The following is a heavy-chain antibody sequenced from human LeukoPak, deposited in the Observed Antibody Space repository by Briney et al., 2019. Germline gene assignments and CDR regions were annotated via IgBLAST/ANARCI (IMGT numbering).Heavy chain of an antibody. D-gene: IGHD3-16*01. Sequence: PGGSLRLSCAASGFTFSSYAMSWVRQAPGKGLEWVSAISGSGGSTYYADSVKGRFTISRDNSKNTLYLQMNSLRAEDTAVYYCAKDYSAIMITFGGPIDYWGQGTLVTVSS. CDR3: AKDYSAIMITFGGPIDY. V-gene: IGHV3-23*01. CDR1: GFTFSSYA. J-gene: IGHJ4*02. CDR2: ISGSGGST.